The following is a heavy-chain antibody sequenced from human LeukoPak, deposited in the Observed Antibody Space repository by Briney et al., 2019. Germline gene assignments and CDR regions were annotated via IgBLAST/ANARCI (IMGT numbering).Heavy chain of an antibody. V-gene: IGHV4-4*07. CDR3: ARVTGLGGYYYYMDV. J-gene: IGHJ6*03. CDR2: IYTSGST. Sequence: SETLSLTCAVSGGSISSYYWSWIRQPAGKGLEWIGRIYTSGSTNYNPSLKSRVTMSVDTSKNQFSLKLSSVTAADTAVYYCARVTGLGGYYYYMDVWGKGTTVTVSS. CDR1: GGSISSYY. D-gene: IGHD1-14*01.